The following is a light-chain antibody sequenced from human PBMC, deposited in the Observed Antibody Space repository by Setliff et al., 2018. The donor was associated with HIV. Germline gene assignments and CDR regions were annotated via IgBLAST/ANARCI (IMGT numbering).Light chain of an antibody. CDR2: DVT. CDR1: SSDVGGYDY. Sequence: QSVLTQPRSVSGSPGQSVTISCTGTSSDVGGYDYASWFQQPPGKAPLLIIYDVTKRPSGVPDRFSGSRSGNTASLTISGLQADDEASYYCCSYAASQTSYVFGTGTKATVL. J-gene: IGLJ1*01. V-gene: IGLV2-11*01. CDR3: CSYAASQTSYV.